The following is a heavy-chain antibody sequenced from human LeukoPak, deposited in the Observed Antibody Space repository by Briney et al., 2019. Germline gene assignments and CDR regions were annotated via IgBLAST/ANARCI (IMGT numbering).Heavy chain of an antibody. CDR1: GYTFTTSD. CDR3: ARPMILSGHTYGFDYYYYYIDV. V-gene: IGHV1-8*01. D-gene: IGHD5-18*01. CDR2: MNPNSGNT. Sequence: ASVKVSCKASGYTFTTSDIAWVRQVPGQGLEWMGWMNPNSGNTGYAQKFQGRVTMTRNTSISTAYMELSSLRSEDTAVYYCARPMILSGHTYGFDYYYYYIDVWAKGTTVTVSS. J-gene: IGHJ6*03.